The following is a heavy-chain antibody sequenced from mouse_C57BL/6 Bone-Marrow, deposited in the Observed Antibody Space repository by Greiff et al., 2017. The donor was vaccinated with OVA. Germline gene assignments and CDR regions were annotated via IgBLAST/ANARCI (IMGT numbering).Heavy chain of an antibody. CDR3: AYDYGSSPWYFDV. Sequence: QVQLQQPGAELVKPGASVKLSCKASGYTFTSYWMQWVKQRPGQGLEWIGAIDPSDSYTTYNQKFKGKATLTVDTSSSTAYMQLSSLTSEDSEVYYCAYDYGSSPWYFDVWGTGTTVTVSS. V-gene: IGHV1-50*01. J-gene: IGHJ1*03. CDR2: IDPSDSYT. D-gene: IGHD1-1*01. CDR1: GYTFTSYW.